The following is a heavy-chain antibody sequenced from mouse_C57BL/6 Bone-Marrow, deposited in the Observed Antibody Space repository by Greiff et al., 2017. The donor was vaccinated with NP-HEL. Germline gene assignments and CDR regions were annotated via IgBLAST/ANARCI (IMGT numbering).Heavy chain of an antibody. V-gene: IGHV5-4*01. D-gene: IGHD1-2*01. CDR1: GFTFSSYA. Sequence: EVKLMESGGGLVKPGGSLKLSCAASGFTFSSYAMSWVRQTPEKRLEWVATISDGGSYTYYPDNVKGRFTISRDNAKNNLYLQMSHLKSEDTAMYYCARDAIILRPWFAYWGQGTLVTVSA. CDR2: ISDGGSYT. CDR3: ARDAIILRPWFAY. J-gene: IGHJ3*01.